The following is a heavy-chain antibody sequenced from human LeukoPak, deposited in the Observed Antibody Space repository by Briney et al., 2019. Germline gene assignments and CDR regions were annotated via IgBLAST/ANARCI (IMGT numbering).Heavy chain of an antibody. CDR1: GESFSVYY. J-gene: IGHJ4*02. V-gene: IGHV4-34*01. CDR3: ARDHCGGDCYSYHHAYYFDY. Sequence: SETLSLTCAVYGESFSVYYWTWIRQPPGKGLEWIGEINHSGSTNYNPSLKSRVTISVDTSKNQFSLKLSSVTAADTAVYYCARDHCGGDCYSYHHAYYFDYWGQGTLVTVSS. CDR2: INHSGST. D-gene: IGHD2-21*02.